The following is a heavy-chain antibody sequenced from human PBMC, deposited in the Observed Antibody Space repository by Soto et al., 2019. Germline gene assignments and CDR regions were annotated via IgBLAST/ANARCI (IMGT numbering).Heavy chain of an antibody. V-gene: IGHV3-23*01. D-gene: IGHD6-6*01. CDR3: AKRSSSSTFAY. CDR2: ISGSDDST. Sequence: EVQLLESGGGLVQPGESLRLSCAASGFTFSSYAMSWVRQAPGKGLEWVSVISGSDDSTYYADSVKGRFTISRDNSKNTSSLQMNSLSAEDTAVYYCAKRSSSSTFAYWGQGTLVTVSS. CDR1: GFTFSSYA. J-gene: IGHJ4*02.